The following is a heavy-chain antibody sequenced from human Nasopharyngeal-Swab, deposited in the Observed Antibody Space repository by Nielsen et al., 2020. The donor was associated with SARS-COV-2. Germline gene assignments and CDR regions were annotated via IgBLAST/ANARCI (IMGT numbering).Heavy chain of an antibody. J-gene: IGHJ4*02. V-gene: IGHV1-2*06. CDR2: INPNSGGT. D-gene: IGHD3-22*01. Sequence: ASVKVSCKASGYTFTGYYMHWVRQAPGQGLEWMGRINPNSGGTNYAQKFQGRVTMTRDTSISTAYMELRSLRSDDTAVYYCARDYYDSSGYYVFDYWGQGTLVTVSS. CDR1: GYTFTGYY. CDR3: ARDYYDSSGYYVFDY.